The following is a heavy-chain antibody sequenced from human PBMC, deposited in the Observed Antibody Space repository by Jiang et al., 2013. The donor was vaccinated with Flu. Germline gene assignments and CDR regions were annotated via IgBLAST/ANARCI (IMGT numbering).Heavy chain of an antibody. CDR2: VSPNSGIT. CDR3: VRGPTGTTDY. V-gene: IGHV1-8*01. J-gene: IGHJ4*02. Sequence: GAEVKKPGASVKVSCKASGYTFTTYDINWVRQAAGQGLEWMGWVSPNSGITRYTQKFQGRVTMTRDTSINTAYMELSRLASEDAAVYYCVRGPTGTTDYWGQGTLVTVSS. CDR1: GYTFTTYD. D-gene: IGHD1-7*01.